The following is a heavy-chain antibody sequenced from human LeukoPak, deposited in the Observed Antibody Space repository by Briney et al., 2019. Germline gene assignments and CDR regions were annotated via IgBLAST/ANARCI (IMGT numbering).Heavy chain of an antibody. CDR1: GFTFSSYW. V-gene: IGHV3-74*01. CDR2: INSDGSST. D-gene: IGHD3-3*01. CDR3: AKDRYRFLEWLPDAFDI. Sequence: GGSLRLSCAASGFTFSSYWMHWVRQAPGKGLVWVSRINSDGSSTSYADSVKGRFTISRDNAKNTLYLQMNSLRAEDTAVYYCAKDRYRFLEWLPDAFDIWGQGTMVTVSS. J-gene: IGHJ3*02.